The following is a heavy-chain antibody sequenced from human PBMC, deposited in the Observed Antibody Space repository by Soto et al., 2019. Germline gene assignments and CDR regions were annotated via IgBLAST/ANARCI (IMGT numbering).Heavy chain of an antibody. V-gene: IGHV3-30*18. D-gene: IGHD3-3*01. J-gene: IGHJ4*02. CDR2: ISYDGSHQ. CDR1: GFTFSMYG. CDR3: AKLRVLEWEVQESDY. Sequence: QVQLVESGGGVVQPGRSLRLSCAASGFTFSMYGMHWVRQVPGKGLEWVAVISYDGSHQYYADSVKGRFSISRDNSKNTLYLQMNSLRAEDTAVYYCAKLRVLEWEVQESDYWGQGTLVSVSS.